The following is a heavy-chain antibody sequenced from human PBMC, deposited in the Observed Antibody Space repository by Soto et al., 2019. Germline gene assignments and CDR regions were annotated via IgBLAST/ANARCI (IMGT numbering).Heavy chain of an antibody. CDR3: AGHITRTSRCGMDE. V-gene: IGHV6-1*01. CDR2: TYYRSKWYN. CDR1: GDSVSSNSAA. Sequence: SQPFALRCAISGDSVSSNSAAWNWIRQSPSRGLEWLGRTYYRSKWYNDYAVSVKSRITINPDTSKNQFSLQLNSVTPEDTPVYCCAGHITRTSRCGMDEWGLGTRVTVS. D-gene: IGHD2-21*01. J-gene: IGHJ6*02.